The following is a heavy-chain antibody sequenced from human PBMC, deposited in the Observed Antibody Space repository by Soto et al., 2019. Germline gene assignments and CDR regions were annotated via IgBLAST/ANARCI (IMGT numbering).Heavy chain of an antibody. V-gene: IGHV5-51*01. D-gene: IGHD2-2*02. CDR3: ARQSYCSSTSCYTVDS. CDR1: GYSLTSYW. Sequence: PGESLKISCKGSGYSLTSYWIGWMRQTPGKGLEWMGMIYLGDSDTRYSPSFQGQVTISADKSITTAYLQWSSLKASDTAMYYCARQSYCSSTSCYTVDSWGQGTLVTVSS. J-gene: IGHJ4*02. CDR2: IYLGDSDT.